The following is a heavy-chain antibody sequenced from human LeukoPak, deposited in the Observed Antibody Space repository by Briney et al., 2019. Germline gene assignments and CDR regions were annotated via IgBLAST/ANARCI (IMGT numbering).Heavy chain of an antibody. CDR3: ARTLVVSSGYYRDY. J-gene: IGHJ4*02. D-gene: IGHD3-22*01. CDR2: IHHSGST. Sequence: SETLSLTCTVSDGSISVSSFFWGWIRQSPGKGLEWIGEIHHSGSTNYNPSLKSRVTISVDTSKNQFSLKLSSVTAADTAVYYCARTLVVSSGYYRDYWGQGTLVTVSS. V-gene: IGHV4-39*07. CDR1: DGSISVSSFF.